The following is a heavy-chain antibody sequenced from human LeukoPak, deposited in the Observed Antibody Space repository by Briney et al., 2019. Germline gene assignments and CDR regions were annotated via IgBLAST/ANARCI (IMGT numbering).Heavy chain of an antibody. CDR1: GFTFSSYS. Sequence: PGGSLRLSCAASGFTFSSYSMNWVRQAPGKGLEWVSSISSSSRHIYYADSVKGRFTIFRDDAKNSLYLQMNSLRAEDMALYYCAKDSSGYDSGAFDIWGQGTMVTVSS. V-gene: IGHV3-21*04. CDR3: AKDSSGYDSGAFDI. J-gene: IGHJ3*02. D-gene: IGHD5-12*01. CDR2: ISSSSRHI.